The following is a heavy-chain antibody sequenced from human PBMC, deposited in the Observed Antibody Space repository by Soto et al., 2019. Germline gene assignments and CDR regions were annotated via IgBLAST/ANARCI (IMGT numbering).Heavy chain of an antibody. CDR1: GGSISSSSYY. Sequence: PSETLSLTCTVSGGSISSSSYYWGWIRQPPGKGLEWIGSIYYSGSTYYNPSLKSRVTISVDTSKNQFSLKLSSVTAADTAVYYCASLMVRGVSPYYYYGMDVWGQGTTVTVSS. CDR3: ASLMVRGVSPYYYYGMDV. J-gene: IGHJ6*02. CDR2: IYYSGST. D-gene: IGHD3-10*01. V-gene: IGHV4-39*01.